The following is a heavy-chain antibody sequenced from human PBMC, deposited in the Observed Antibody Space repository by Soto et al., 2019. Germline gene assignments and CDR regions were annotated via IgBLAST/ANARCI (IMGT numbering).Heavy chain of an antibody. J-gene: IGHJ4*02. V-gene: IGHV5-51*01. CDR3: AKSGRYFDWLLYFDY. Sequence: PGESLKISCTGSGYSFTSYWIGWVRQMPGKGREWMGIIYPGDSDTRYSPSFQGQVTISADKSISTAYLQWSSPKASDTAMYYCAKSGRYFDWLLYFDYWGQGTLVTVSS. CDR1: GYSFTSYW. CDR2: IYPGDSDT. D-gene: IGHD3-9*01.